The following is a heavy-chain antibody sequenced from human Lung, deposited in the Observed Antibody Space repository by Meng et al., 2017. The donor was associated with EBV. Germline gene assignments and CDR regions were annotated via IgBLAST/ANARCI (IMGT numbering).Heavy chain of an antibody. CDR3: AINGGDLLFDY. CDR2: IYHSGST. J-gene: IGHJ4*02. CDR1: GGSISSGGYS. Sequence: LQQESGSGLVKPSQTLSLTCAVSGGSISSGGYSWSWIRQPPGKGLEWIGYIYHSGSTYYNPSLKSRVTISVDRSKNQFSLKLSSVTAADTAVYYCAINGGDLLFDYWGQGTLVTVSS. D-gene: IGHD2-21*02. V-gene: IGHV4-30-2*01.